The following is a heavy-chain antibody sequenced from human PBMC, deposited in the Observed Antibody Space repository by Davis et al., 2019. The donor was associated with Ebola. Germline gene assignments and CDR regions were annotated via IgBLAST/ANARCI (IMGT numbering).Heavy chain of an antibody. CDR1: GGSISSGGYY. CDR3: ASIAVAQDADY. D-gene: IGHD6-19*01. Sequence: PSETLSLTCTVSGGSISSGGYYWSWIRQHPGKGLEWIGYIYYSGSTYYNLSLKSRVTISVDTSKNQFSLKLSSVTAADTAVYYCASIAVAQDADYWGQGTLVTVSS. J-gene: IGHJ4*02. CDR2: IYYSGST. V-gene: IGHV4-61*08.